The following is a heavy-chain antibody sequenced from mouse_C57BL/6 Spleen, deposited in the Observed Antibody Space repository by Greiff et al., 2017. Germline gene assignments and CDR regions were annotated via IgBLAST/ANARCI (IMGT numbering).Heavy chain of an antibody. CDR3: ARSGFQYFDV. V-gene: IGHV1-50*01. Sequence: VQLHQSGAELVKPGASVKLSCKASGYTFPSYWMQWVKQRPGQGLEWIGEIDPSVSYTHYNQKFKGKATLTVDTYSSTAYLQSISLTSEDSAIYYWARSGFQYFDVWGTGTTVTVSS. J-gene: IGHJ1*03. CDR2: IDPSVSYT. CDR1: GYTFPSYW.